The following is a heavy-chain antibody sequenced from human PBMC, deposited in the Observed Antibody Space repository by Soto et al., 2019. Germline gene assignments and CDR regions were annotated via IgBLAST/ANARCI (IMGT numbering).Heavy chain of an antibody. CDR1: GFTCRSYA. V-gene: IGHV3-23*01. J-gene: IGHJ4*02. D-gene: IGHD3-3*01. CDR3: AKFLQWGDFWSGYPRPFDY. CDR2: ISGSGGST. Sequence: PGGSLRLSCAASGFTCRSYAMSWVRQATGKGLEWVSAISGSGGSTYYADSVKGRFTISRDNSKNTLYLQMNSLRAEDTAVYYCAKFLQWGDFWSGYPRPFDYWGQGTLVTVSS.